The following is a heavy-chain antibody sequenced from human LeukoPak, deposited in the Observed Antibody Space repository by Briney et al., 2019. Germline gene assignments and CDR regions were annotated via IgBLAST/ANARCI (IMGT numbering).Heavy chain of an antibody. D-gene: IGHD3-9*01. CDR2: IYYSGST. Sequence: SETLSLTCTVSGGSISCYYWSRIRQPPGKGLEWIGYIYYSGSTNYNPSLKSRVTISVDTSKNQFSLKLSSVTAADTAVYYCARVTYYDILTGKGGAFDIWGQGTMVTVSS. CDR1: GGSISCYY. J-gene: IGHJ3*02. CDR3: ARVTYYDILTGKGGAFDI. V-gene: IGHV4-59*01.